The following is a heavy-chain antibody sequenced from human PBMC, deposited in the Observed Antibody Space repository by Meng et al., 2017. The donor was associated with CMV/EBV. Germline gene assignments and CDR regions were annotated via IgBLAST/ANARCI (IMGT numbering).Heavy chain of an antibody. CDR2: MNPNSGNT. V-gene: IGHV1-8*03. D-gene: IGHD2-2*02. J-gene: IGHJ6*02. Sequence: ASVKVSCKASGYTFTGYYMHWVRQATGQGLEWMGWMNPNSGNTGYAQKFQGRVTITRKTSISTAYMELSSLRSEDTAVYYCARGYCSSTSCYTRYYYGMDVWGQGTTVTVSS. CDR1: GYTFTGYY. CDR3: ARGYCSSTSCYTRYYYGMDV.